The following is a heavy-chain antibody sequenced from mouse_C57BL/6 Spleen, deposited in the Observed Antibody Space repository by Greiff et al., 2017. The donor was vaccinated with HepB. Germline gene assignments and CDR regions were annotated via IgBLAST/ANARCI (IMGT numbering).Heavy chain of an antibody. CDR1: GYAFSSYW. D-gene: IGHD2-3*01. CDR2: IYPGDGDT. Sequence: VQLQESGAELVKPGASVKISCKASGYAFSSYWMNWVKQRPGKGLEWIGQIYPGDGDTNYNGKFKGKATLTADKSSSTAYMQLSSLTSEDSAVYFCARRGGYFYYFDYWGQGTTLTVSS. CDR3: ARRGGYFYYFDY. J-gene: IGHJ2*01. V-gene: IGHV1-80*01.